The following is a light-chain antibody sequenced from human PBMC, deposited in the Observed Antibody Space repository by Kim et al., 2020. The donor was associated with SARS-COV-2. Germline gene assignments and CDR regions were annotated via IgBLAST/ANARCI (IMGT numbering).Light chain of an antibody. CDR1: SSNIGSNY. CDR2: RNN. CDR3: AAWDDSLSGPDV. Sequence: RVTISCSGSSSNIGSNYVYWYQQLPGTAPKLLIYRNNQRPSGVPDRFSGSKSGTSASRAISGLRSEDEADYYCAAWDDSLSGPDVFGTGTKVTVL. J-gene: IGLJ1*01. V-gene: IGLV1-47*01.